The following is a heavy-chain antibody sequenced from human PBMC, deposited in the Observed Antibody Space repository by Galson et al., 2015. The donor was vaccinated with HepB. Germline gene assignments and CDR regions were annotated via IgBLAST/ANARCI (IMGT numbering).Heavy chain of an antibody. D-gene: IGHD4-17*01. J-gene: IGHJ6*02. Sequence: SLRLSCADSTFPFRSYALSWVRQPPGTWLEWFSIISGSGDTIAYSDSVTGRITISRDKSQNTLSLQMQSQRAEDSVVYYCAKDQWSTVTTTYAMDVWDQGTTVTVSS. CDR1: TFPFRSYA. CDR3: AKDQWSTVTTTYAMDV. V-gene: IGHV3-23*01. CDR2: ISGSGDTI.